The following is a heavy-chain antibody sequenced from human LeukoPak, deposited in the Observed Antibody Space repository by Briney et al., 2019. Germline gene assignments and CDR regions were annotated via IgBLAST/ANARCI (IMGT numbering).Heavy chain of an antibody. CDR2: IIPIFGTA. Sequence: GSSVKVSCKASGGTFSSYAISWVRQAPGQGLEWMGGIIPIFGTANYAQKFQGRVTITADESTSTAYMELSSLRSEDTAVYYCASPRAERSTWYAVDYWGQGILVTVSS. CDR1: GGTFSSYA. J-gene: IGHJ4*02. D-gene: IGHD6-13*01. CDR3: ASPRAERSTWYAVDY. V-gene: IGHV1-69*01.